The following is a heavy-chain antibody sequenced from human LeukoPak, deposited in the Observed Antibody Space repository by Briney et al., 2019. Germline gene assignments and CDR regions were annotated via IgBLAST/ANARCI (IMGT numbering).Heavy chain of an antibody. CDR1: GFTFSSYA. J-gene: IGHJ4*02. V-gene: IGHV3-23*01. D-gene: IGHD5-12*01. Sequence: PGGSLRLSCAASGFTFSSYAMSWVRQAPGKGLEWVSAISGSGGSTYYADSVKGRFTISRDNSKNTLYLQMDSLRAEDTAVYYCAKYVDIVATIGIDYWGQGTLVTVSS. CDR2: ISGSGGST. CDR3: AKYVDIVATIGIDY.